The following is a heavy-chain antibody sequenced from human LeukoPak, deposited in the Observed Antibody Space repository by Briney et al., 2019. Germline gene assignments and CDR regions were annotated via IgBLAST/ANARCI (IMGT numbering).Heavy chain of an antibody. CDR2: IYPGDSDT. CDR1: GSSFTNYW. Sequence: GESLKISCQGSGSSFTNYWIAWVRQMPGKGLVWMGIIYPGDSDTRYSPSFQGQVTISADKSISTAYLQWSSLKASDTAIYYCARHIGGSYYKPFDIWGQGTMVTVSS. V-gene: IGHV5-51*01. CDR3: ARHIGGSYYKPFDI. D-gene: IGHD1-26*01. J-gene: IGHJ3*02.